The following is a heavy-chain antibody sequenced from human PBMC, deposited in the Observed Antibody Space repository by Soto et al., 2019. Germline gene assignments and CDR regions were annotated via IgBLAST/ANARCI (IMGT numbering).Heavy chain of an antibody. V-gene: IGHV3-30*18. D-gene: IGHD2-8*01. CDR1: GFTFGNYG. CDR3: AKAGTTGYCEDGVCSHNIDY. J-gene: IGHJ4*02. Sequence: PGGSLRLSCTGSGFTFGNYGFHWVRQAPGKGLEWIGVVSYDGDHKFYADSVRGRFTISRDNSSKVVFLQMSSLTRGDTAVYFCAKAGTTGYCEDGVCSHNIDYWGPGTLVTVSS. CDR2: VSYDGDHK.